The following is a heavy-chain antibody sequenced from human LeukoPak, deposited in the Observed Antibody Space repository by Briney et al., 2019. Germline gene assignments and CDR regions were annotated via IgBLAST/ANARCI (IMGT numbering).Heavy chain of an antibody. Sequence: GESLRISCKGSGYSFTSYWISWVRQMPGKGLEWMGRIDPSDSYTNYSPFFQGHVTISADKSISTAYLQWSSLKASDTAMYYCARLVVPAAMPYYYYYGMDVWGQGTTVTVSS. J-gene: IGHJ6*02. CDR2: IDPSDSYT. CDR1: GYSFTSYW. CDR3: ARLVVPAAMPYYYYYGMDV. D-gene: IGHD2-2*01. V-gene: IGHV5-10-1*01.